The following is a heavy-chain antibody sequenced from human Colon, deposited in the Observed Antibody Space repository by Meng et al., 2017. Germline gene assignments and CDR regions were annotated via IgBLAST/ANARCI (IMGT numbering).Heavy chain of an antibody. V-gene: IGHV4-30-4*01. D-gene: IGHD4-17*01. J-gene: IGHJ5*02. CDR2: IYYSGST. Sequence: QVRINGPCPGLLPPPPTLQLPSTVSGGCISSGDYYWGLIRQPPGKGLEWLGYIYYSGSTYSNASLKSRVTISIDRSKNQFSLKLSSVTAADTAVYYCARDRKHYGERGWFDPWGQGTLVTVSS. CDR3: ARDRKHYGERGWFDP. CDR1: GGCISSGDYY.